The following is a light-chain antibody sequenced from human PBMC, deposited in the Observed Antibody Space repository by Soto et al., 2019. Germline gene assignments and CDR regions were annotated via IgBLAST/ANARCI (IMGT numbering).Light chain of an antibody. CDR1: QSLLHSDGYNY. J-gene: IGKJ1*01. CDR2: LGS. V-gene: IGKV2-28*01. Sequence: DIVMTQSPLSLPVTPGEPASISCRSSQSLLHSDGYNYLDWYLQKPGQSPQLLIYLGSNRASGVPHRFSGSGSGTDFTLKISSVEAEDVGVYYCMQALQTPATFGQGTKVEIK. CDR3: MQALQTPAT.